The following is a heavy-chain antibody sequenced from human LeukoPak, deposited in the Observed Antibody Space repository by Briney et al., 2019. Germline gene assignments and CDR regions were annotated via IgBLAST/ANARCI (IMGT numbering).Heavy chain of an antibody. J-gene: IGHJ1*01. CDR1: GFTFSSYW. V-gene: IGHV3-74*01. CDR3: AREAAVAGTPFQH. Sequence: GGSLRLSCAASGFTFSSYWMHWVRQAPGKGLVWVSRINSDGSSTSYADSVKGRFTISRDNAKNTLYLQMNSLRAEDTAVYYCAREAAVAGTPFQHWGQGTLVTVSS. D-gene: IGHD6-19*01. CDR2: INSDGSST.